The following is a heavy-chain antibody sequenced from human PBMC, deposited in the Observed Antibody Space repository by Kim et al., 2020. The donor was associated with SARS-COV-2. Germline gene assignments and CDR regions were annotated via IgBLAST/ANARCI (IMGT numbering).Heavy chain of an antibody. CDR3: VNRGD. D-gene: IGHD3-16*01. V-gene: IGHV3-30*18. Sequence: ISYDATNKYYADAVKGRFTNSRDNSKNTMSLQMSSLTAEDTAVYYCVNRGDWGQGTLVTVSS. CDR2: ISYDATNK. J-gene: IGHJ4*02.